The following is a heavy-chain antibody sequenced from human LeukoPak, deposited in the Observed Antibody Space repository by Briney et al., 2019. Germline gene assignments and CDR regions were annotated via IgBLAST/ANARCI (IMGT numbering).Heavy chain of an antibody. CDR1: GGSISGDDYY. CDR3: ARGREWELLDY. V-gene: IGHV4-30-4*01. D-gene: IGHD1-26*01. Sequence: SQTLSLTCTVSGGSISGDDYYWSWIRQPPGKGLEWIGYIYYSGSTYYNPSLKSRVTISVDTSKNQFSLKLSSVTAADTAVYYCARGREWELLDYWGQGTLVTVSS. J-gene: IGHJ4*02. CDR2: IYYSGST.